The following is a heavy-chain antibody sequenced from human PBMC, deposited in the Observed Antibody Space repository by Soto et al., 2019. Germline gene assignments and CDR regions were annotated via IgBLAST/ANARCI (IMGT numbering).Heavy chain of an antibody. D-gene: IGHD6-19*01. CDR3: AKVSSSGWYFDY. CDR2: ISGSGGST. V-gene: IGHV3-23*01. J-gene: IGHJ4*02. CDR1: GFTFSSYA. Sequence: GGSLRLSCAASGFTFSSYAMSWVRQAPGKGLEWVSAISGSGGSTYYADSVKGRFTISRDNSKNTLYLQMNSLRAEDTAVYHCAKVSSSGWYFDYWGQGTLVTVSS.